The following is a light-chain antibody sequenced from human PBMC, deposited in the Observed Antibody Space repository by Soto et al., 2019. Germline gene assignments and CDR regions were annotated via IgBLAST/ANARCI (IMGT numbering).Light chain of an antibody. J-gene: IGKJ4*01. Sequence: EIVMTKSPGTLSVSPGERVTLSCRASQSVTTNLAWYQQNPGQTPSLLIYDISARASGIPGRFSGSGSGTDFTLTSSSLQSEDSAVYYFQQYLDWPLTFGGGTKVEI. CDR2: DIS. CDR3: QQYLDWPLT. V-gene: IGKV3-15*01. CDR1: QSVTTN.